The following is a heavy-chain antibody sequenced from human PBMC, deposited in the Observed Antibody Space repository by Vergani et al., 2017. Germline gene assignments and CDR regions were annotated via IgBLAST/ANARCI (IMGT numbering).Heavy chain of an antibody. D-gene: IGHD2-2*01. J-gene: IGHJ4*02. CDR1: GYTFTSYG. CDR2: ISAYNGNI. CDR3: ARGSVPVALGDRNDY. Sequence: QVQLVQSGAEVKKPGASVKVSCKASGYTFTSYGISWVRQDPGQGLEWMGWISAYNGNINYAQKFQGRVTLTTYTSTSTAYMGLRSLRSDDTAVYYCARGSVPVALGDRNDYWGQGTLVTVSS. V-gene: IGHV1-18*01.